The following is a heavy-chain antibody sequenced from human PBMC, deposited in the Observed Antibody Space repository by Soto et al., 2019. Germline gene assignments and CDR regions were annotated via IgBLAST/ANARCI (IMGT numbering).Heavy chain of an antibody. CDR1: GDSVKSAGYF. Sequence: SETLSLTCAVSGDSVKSAGYFLAWIRQPPGKGLEWIGHIYYSGATSYTPSLKSRVSISMDTSKNQFSLTLTSVTAADTAVYFCAREDISSSYTSSFDSWGQGTPGTVSS. CDR3: AREDISSSYTSSFDS. D-gene: IGHD2-15*01. V-gene: IGHV4-31*11. J-gene: IGHJ4*02. CDR2: IYYSGAT.